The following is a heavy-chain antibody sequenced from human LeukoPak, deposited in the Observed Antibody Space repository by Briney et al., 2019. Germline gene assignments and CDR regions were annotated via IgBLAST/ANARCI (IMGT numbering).Heavy chain of an antibody. V-gene: IGHV3-9*03. D-gene: IGHD4-23*01. CDR1: GFTFDDYA. CDR3: AKDSTVATLGAFDI. Sequence: GRSLRLSCAASGFTFDDYAMHWVRQAPGKGLEWVSGISWNSGSIGYADSVKGRFTISRDNAKNSLYLQMNSLRAEDMALYYCAKDSTVATLGAFDIWGQGTMVTVSS. J-gene: IGHJ3*02. CDR2: ISWNSGSI.